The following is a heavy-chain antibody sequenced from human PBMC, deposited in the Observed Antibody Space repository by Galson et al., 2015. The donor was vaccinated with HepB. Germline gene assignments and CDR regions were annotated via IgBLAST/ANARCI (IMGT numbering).Heavy chain of an antibody. V-gene: IGHV3-53*01. J-gene: IGHJ3*02. CDR2: IYSGGST. CDR3: AKDYDSSGYYYLDAFDI. Sequence: SLRLSCAASGFTVSSNYMSWVRQAPGKGLEWVSVIYSGGSTYYADSVKGRFTISRDNSKNTLYLQMNSLRAEDTAVYYCAKDYDSSGYYYLDAFDIWGQGTMVTVSS. CDR1: GFTVSSNY. D-gene: IGHD3-22*01.